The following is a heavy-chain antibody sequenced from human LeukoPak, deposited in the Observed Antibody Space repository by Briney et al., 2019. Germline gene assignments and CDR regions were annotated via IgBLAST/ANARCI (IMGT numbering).Heavy chain of an antibody. CDR1: GGSISSGAYW. V-gene: IGHV4-31*03. CDR2: IYYSGNT. CDR3: ARSAFLVTAPGLYYFDY. Sequence: PSQTLSLTCTVAGGSISSGAYWWTWIRQDPVKGLEWIGYIYYSGNTYYNPSLRSRVNISVDTSKNQFSLHLSSVTAADTAVYYCARSAFLVTAPGLYYFDYWGQGTLVAVSS. D-gene: IGHD6-13*01. J-gene: IGHJ4*02.